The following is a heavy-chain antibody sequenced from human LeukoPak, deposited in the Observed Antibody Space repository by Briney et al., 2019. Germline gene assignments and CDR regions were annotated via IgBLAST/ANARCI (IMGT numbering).Heavy chain of an antibody. CDR3: ASVIQARRGNRIGGGYVDY. D-gene: IGHD6-6*01. J-gene: IGHJ4*02. CDR2: IYSGGST. Sequence: GGSLRLSCAASGFTVSSSCMSWVRQAPGKGLEWVSVIYSGGSTYYADSVKGRFTISRDNSKNTLFLQMNSLRAEDTAVYYCASVIQARRGNRIGGGYVDYWGQGTLVTVSS. CDR1: GFTVSSSC. V-gene: IGHV3-53*01.